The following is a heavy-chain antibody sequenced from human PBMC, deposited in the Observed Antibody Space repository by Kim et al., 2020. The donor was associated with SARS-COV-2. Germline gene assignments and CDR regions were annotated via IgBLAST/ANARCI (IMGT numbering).Heavy chain of an antibody. Sequence: SETLSLTCAVYGGSFSGYYWSWIRQPPGKGLEWIGEINHSGSTNYNPSLKSRVTISVDTSKNQFSLKLSSVTAADTAVYYCARTSERPYGSGEYYFDYWG. CDR1: GGSFSGYY. J-gene: IGHJ4*01. D-gene: IGHD3-10*01. CDR3: ARTSERPYGSGEYYFDY. CDR2: INHSGST. V-gene: IGHV4-34*01.